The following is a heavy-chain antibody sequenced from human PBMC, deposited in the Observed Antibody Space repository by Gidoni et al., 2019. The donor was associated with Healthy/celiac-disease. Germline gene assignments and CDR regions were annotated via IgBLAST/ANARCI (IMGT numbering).Heavy chain of an antibody. Sequence: QLQLQESGPGLVKPSETLSLTCTVSGCSISSSSYYWGWIRPPPGKGREWIGSIYYSGSTYSNPSLKSRVTISVDTSKNQFSLKLSSVTAADTAVYYCARQEFGIAAAGTRSNWFDPWGQGTLVTVSS. CDR1: GCSISSSSYY. CDR3: ARQEFGIAAAGTRSNWFDP. D-gene: IGHD6-13*01. J-gene: IGHJ5*02. CDR2: IYYSGST. V-gene: IGHV4-39*01.